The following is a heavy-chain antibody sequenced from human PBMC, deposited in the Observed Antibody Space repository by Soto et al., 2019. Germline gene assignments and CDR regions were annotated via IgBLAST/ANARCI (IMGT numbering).Heavy chain of an antibody. Sequence: SLRLSCAASGFTFSSYSMNWVRQAPGKGLEWVSSISSSSSYIYYADSVKGRFTISRDNAKNSLYLQMNSLRAEDTAVYYCALTNWNDESEDYWGQGTLVTVSS. V-gene: IGHV3-21*01. D-gene: IGHD1-1*01. CDR3: ALTNWNDESEDY. CDR2: ISSSSSYI. J-gene: IGHJ4*02. CDR1: GFTFSSYS.